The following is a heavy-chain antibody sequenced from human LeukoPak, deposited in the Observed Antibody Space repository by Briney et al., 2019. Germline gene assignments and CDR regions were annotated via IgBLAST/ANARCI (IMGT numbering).Heavy chain of an antibody. CDR3: AKPTRGSGSFLIDF. D-gene: IGHD1-26*01. CDR1: GFTFSSYG. J-gene: IGHJ4*02. CDR2: IWNDGSDK. V-gene: IGHV3-33*06. Sequence: PGGSLRLSCAASGFTFSSYGMHWARQAPGKGLESVAVIWNDGSDKYYADSVKGRFTISRDNSKNTLYLQMNSLRAEDTAVYYCAKPTRGSGSFLIDFWGQGTLVTVSS.